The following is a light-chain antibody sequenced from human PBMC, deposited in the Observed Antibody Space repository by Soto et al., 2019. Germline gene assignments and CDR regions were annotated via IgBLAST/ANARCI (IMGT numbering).Light chain of an antibody. CDR3: QQYNNWPIT. Sequence: EIVMTQSPATLSVSPGERATLSCRASQSVSSNLAWYQQKPGQAPRLLIYGASTRATGIPARFSGSGSGTEFTLTISSLHSEDFAVYYCQQYNNWPITFGPGTKVDIK. CDR2: GAS. V-gene: IGKV3-15*01. J-gene: IGKJ3*01. CDR1: QSVSSN.